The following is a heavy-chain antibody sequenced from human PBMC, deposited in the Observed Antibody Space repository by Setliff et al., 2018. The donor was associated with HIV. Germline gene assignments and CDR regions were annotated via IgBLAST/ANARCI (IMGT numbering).Heavy chain of an antibody. CDR1: GYTFTTFG. CDR2: ISAYNGHT. J-gene: IGHJ6*02. Sequence: ASVKVSCKASGYTFTTFGISWVRQAPGQGLEWMGWISAYNGHTNYAQKFQGRVTMTTDTSTSTAYMELRGLRSDDTAVYYCARLGSGWSDSYYYAMDVWGQGTTVTVSS. CDR3: ARLGSGWSDSYYYAMDV. V-gene: IGHV1-18*01. D-gene: IGHD6-19*01.